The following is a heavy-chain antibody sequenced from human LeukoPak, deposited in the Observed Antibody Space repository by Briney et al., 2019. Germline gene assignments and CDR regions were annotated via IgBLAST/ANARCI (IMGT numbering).Heavy chain of an antibody. CDR1: GGSISSYY. V-gene: IGHV4-4*09. Sequence: SETLSLTCTVSGGSISSYYWSWIRQPPGKGLEWIGYIYTSGSTNYNPSLKSRVTISVDTSKNQFSLKLSSVTAADTAVYYCARHGYYYYYMDVWGKGTTVTASS. J-gene: IGHJ6*03. CDR2: IYTSGST. CDR3: ARHGYYYYYMDV.